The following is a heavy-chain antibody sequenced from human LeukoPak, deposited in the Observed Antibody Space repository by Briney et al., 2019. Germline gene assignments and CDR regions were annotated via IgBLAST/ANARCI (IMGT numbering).Heavy chain of an antibody. CDR2: INHSGST. J-gene: IGHJ3*02. Sequence: SETLTLTCAVYGGSFSGYYWSWIRQPPGKGLEWIGEINHSGSTNYNPSLKSRVTMSVDTSKNQFSLKLSSVTAADTAVYYCARVLKYDSSGYYSHYAFDIWGQGTMVTVSS. CDR1: GGSFSGYY. CDR3: ARVLKYDSSGYYSHYAFDI. V-gene: IGHV4-34*01. D-gene: IGHD3-22*01.